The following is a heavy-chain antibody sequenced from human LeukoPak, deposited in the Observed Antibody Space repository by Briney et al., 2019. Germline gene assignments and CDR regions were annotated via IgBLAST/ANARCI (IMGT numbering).Heavy chain of an antibody. CDR2: ISSSGSTI. Sequence: GGSLRLSCAASGFTFSDYYMSWIRQAPGKGLEWVSCISSSGSTIYYADSVKGRFTISRDNAKNSLYLQMNSLRAEDTAVYYCASLYGSGSYYKGGYYYGMDGWGQGTTVTVSS. D-gene: IGHD3-10*01. CDR3: ASLYGSGSYYKGGYYYGMDG. V-gene: IGHV3-11*01. CDR1: GFTFSDYY. J-gene: IGHJ6*02.